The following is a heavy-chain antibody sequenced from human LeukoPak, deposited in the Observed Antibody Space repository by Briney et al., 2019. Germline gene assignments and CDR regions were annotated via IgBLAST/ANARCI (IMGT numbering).Heavy chain of an antibody. CDR2: MNPNSGNT. CDR3: ARGRGYDILTGYYRNRFDP. Sequence: GASVKVSCKASGYTFTSYDINWVRQATGQGLEWMGWMNPNSGNTGYAQKFQGRVTMTRNTSISTAYMELSSLRSEDTDVYYCARGRGYDILTGYYRNRFDPWGQGTLVTVSS. V-gene: IGHV1-8*01. D-gene: IGHD3-9*01. J-gene: IGHJ5*02. CDR1: GYTFTSYD.